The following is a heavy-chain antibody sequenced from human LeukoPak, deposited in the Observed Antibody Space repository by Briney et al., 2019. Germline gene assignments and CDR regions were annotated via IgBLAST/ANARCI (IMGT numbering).Heavy chain of an antibody. D-gene: IGHD6-13*01. V-gene: IGHV3-15*01. CDR2: IKSKTDGGTT. CDR3: TTDPAAAGTREKGD. Sequence: GGSLRLSCAASGFTFSNAWMSWVRQAPGKGLEWVGHIKSKTDGGTTDYAAPVKGRFTISRDDSKNTLYLQMNSLKTEDTAVYYCTTDPAAAGTREKGDWGQGTLVTVSS. J-gene: IGHJ4*02. CDR1: GFTFSNAW.